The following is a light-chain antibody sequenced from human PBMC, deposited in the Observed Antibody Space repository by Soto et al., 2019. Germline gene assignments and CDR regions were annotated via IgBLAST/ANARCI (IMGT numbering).Light chain of an antibody. CDR2: DVN. V-gene: IGLV2-14*01. CDR3: TSYSSGSTHVV. CDR1: SSDIGDYDY. J-gene: IGLJ2*01. Sequence: QSALPQPASVSGSPGQSITLSCIGTSSDIGDYDYVSWYQRHPGRAPQLIIFDVNNRPSGVSNRFSGSKSGNTASLTISGLQAEDEADYYCTSYSSGSTHVVFGGGTKLTVL.